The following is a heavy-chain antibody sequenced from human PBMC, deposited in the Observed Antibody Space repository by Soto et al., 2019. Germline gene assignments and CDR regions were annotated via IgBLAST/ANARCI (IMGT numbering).Heavy chain of an antibody. D-gene: IGHD2-21*02. V-gene: IGHV3-23*01. J-gene: IGHJ4*02. CDR3: AKQRWIVVVTSPTDY. CDR1: GFTFSSYA. Sequence: EVQLLESGGGLVQPGGSLRLSCAASGFTFSSYAMSWVRQAPGKGLGWVSAISGSGGSTYYADSVKGRFTISRDNSKNTLYLQMNSLRAKDTAVYYCAKQRWIVVVTSPTDYWGQGTLVTVSS. CDR2: ISGSGGST.